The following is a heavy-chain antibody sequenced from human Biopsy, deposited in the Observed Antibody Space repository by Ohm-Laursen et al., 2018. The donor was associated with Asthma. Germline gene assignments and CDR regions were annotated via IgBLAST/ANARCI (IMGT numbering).Heavy chain of an antibody. V-gene: IGHV1-69*01. D-gene: IGHD2-2*01. J-gene: IGHJ4*02. Sequence: SSVKASCKALGGTFNTYVIGWVRQAPGQGLEWMGGINSVFGTTTYPQKFQDRVTITADDSTSTVYMELSSLRSEDTAVYYCARKAGSCISRTCYSLDFWGQGTLVTVSS. CDR3: ARKAGSCISRTCYSLDF. CDR1: GGTFNTYV. CDR2: INSVFGTT.